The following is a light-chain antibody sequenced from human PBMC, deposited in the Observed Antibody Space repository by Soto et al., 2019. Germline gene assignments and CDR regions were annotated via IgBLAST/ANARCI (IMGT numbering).Light chain of an antibody. CDR3: ISYAGSINWV. V-gene: IGLV2-8*01. CDR1: SSDVGGYNY. Sequence: QSALTQPPSASGSPGQAVTISCTGTSSDVGGYNYVSWYQQHPGKAPKLMIYEVSKRPSGVPDRFSGSKSGNTASLTVSGLQAEDVADDYWISYAGSINWVFGGGTELTVL. J-gene: IGLJ3*02. CDR2: EVS.